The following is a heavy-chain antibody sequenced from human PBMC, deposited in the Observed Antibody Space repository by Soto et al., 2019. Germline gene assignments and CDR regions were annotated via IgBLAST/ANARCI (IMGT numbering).Heavy chain of an antibody. V-gene: IGHV3-11*01. CDR2: ISSSGSTI. CDR3: ARDRDPGVPLAAAGCFDP. Sequence: GGSLRLSCAASGFTFSDYYMSWIRQAPGKGLEWVSYISSSGSTIYYADSVKGRFTISRDNAKNSLYLQMNSLRAEDTAVYYCARDRDPGVPLAAAGCFDPWGQGTLVTVSS. CDR1: GFTFSDYY. D-gene: IGHD6-13*01. J-gene: IGHJ5*02.